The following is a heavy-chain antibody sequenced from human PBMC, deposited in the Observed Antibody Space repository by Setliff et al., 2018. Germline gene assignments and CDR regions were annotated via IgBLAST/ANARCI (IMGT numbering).Heavy chain of an antibody. CDR3: ARHGLHCTNGICPPPFDP. Sequence: SETLSLTCTVSGGSISSNSHYWGWIRQPPGKGLEWIGSIHYSGSTYYNPSRESRVTISVDTSKNQFSLKMTSVTAADTAVYYCARHGLHCTNGICPPPFDPWGQGTLVTVSS. CDR2: IHYSGST. V-gene: IGHV4-39*01. D-gene: IGHD2-8*01. CDR1: GGSISSNSHY. J-gene: IGHJ5*02.